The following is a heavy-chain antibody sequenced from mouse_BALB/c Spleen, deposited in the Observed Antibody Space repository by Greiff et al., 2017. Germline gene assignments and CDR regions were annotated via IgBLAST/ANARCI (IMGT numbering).Heavy chain of an antibody. CDR3: ARGGKTWTTATYAMDY. V-gene: IGHV1S135*01. CDR1: GYAFTSYN. CDR2: IDPYNGGT. D-gene: IGHD1-2*01. J-gene: IGHJ4*01. Sequence: EVKLLESGPELVKPGASVKVSCKASGYAFTSYNMYWVKQSHGKSLEWIGYIDPYNGGTSYNQKFKGKATLTVDKSSSTAYMHLNSLTSEDSAVYYCARGGKTWTTATYAMDYWGQGTSVTVSS.